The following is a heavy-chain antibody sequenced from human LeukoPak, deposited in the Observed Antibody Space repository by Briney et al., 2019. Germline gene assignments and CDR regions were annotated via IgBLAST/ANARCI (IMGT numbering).Heavy chain of an antibody. V-gene: IGHV3-23*01. J-gene: IGHJ5*02. CDR2: ISGSGGST. CDR3: PPDSSSSGLDWFDP. Sequence: PGGSLRLSCAASGFTFSSYAMSWVRQAPGKGLEWVSAISGSGGSTYYADSVKGRFTISRDNSKNTLYLQMNSLRAEDTAVYYCPPDSSSSGLDWFDPWGQGTLVTVSS. D-gene: IGHD6-6*01. CDR1: GFTFSSYA.